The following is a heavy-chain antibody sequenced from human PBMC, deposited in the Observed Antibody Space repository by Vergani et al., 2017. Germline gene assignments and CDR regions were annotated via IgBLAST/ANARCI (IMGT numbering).Heavy chain of an antibody. Sequence: EVQLLESGGGLVQPGRSLRLSCTASGFTFGYYAMDWFRQAPGQGLEWVGGIRSKAYGQATIYAASVKGRFTISRDDSKSIAYLQMNNLQTEDTAMYYCVRDQVTMLRGSDALDIWGQGTMVTVSS. V-gene: IGHV3-49*03. CDR2: IRSKAYGQAT. CDR1: GFTFGYYA. D-gene: IGHD3-10*01. J-gene: IGHJ3*02. CDR3: VRDQVTMLRGSDALDI.